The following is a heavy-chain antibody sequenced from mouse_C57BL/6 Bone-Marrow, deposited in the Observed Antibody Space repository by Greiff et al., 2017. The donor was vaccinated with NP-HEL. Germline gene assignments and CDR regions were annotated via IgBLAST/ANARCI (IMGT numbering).Heavy chain of an antibody. J-gene: IGHJ3*01. V-gene: IGHV14-1*01. CDR2: IDPEDGDT. CDR1: GFNIKDYY. CDR3: TTGTAQATAWFAY. Sequence: EVQLQQSGAELVRPGASVKLSCTASGFNIKDYYMHWVKQRPEQGLEWIGRIDPEDGDTEYAPKFQGKATMTADTSSNTAYLQLSSLTSEDTAVYYSTTGTAQATAWFAYWGQGTLVTVSA. D-gene: IGHD3-2*02.